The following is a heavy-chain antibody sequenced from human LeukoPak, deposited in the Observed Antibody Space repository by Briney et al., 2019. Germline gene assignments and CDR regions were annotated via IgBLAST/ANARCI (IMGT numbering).Heavy chain of an antibody. V-gene: IGHV4-34*01. CDR2: INHSGST. D-gene: IGHD3-10*01. CDR3: ARAPVPDYYGSGSYYKRGYYYYGMDV. CDR1: GGSFSGYY. J-gene: IGHJ6*04. Sequence: SETLSLTCAVYGGSFSGYYWSWIRQPPGKGLECIGEINHSGSTNYNPSLKSRVTISVDTSKNQLSLKLSSVTAADTAVYYCARAPVPDYYGSGSYYKRGYYYYGMDVWGKGTTVTVSS.